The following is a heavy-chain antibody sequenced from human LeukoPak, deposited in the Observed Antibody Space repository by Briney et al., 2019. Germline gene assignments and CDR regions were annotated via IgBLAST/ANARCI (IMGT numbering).Heavy chain of an antibody. CDR1: GFTFSSYA. CDR3: AKRDSRGGFDY. CDR2: ISGSDGTT. V-gene: IGHV3-23*01. D-gene: IGHD6-19*01. Sequence: GGSLRLSCAASGFTFSSYAMSWVRQAPGRGLEWVSAISGSDGTTYYADSMKGRFTISRDNSKNPVYLQMNRLRAGDTVVYYCAKRDSRGGFDYWGQGTLVTVSS. J-gene: IGHJ4*02.